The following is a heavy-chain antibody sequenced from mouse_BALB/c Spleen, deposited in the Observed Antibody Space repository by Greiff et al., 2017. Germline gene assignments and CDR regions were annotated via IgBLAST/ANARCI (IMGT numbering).Heavy chain of an antibody. Sequence: VKLVESGPGLVQPSQSLSITCTVSGFSLTSYGVHWVRQSPGKGLEWLGVIWSGGSTDYNAAFISRLSISKDNSKSQVFFKMNSLQADDTAIYYCARNFLYYGSRGDAMDYWGQGTSVTVSS. D-gene: IGHD1-1*01. CDR2: IWSGGST. V-gene: IGHV2-4-1*01. CDR1: GFSLTSYG. J-gene: IGHJ4*01. CDR3: ARNFLYYGSRGDAMDY.